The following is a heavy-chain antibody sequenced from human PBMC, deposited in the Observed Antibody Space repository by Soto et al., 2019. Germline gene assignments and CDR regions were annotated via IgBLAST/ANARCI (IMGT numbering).Heavy chain of an antibody. CDR2: ISLYNGNT. V-gene: IGHV1-18*04. J-gene: IGHJ4*02. CDR1: DFSFTSHG. D-gene: IGHD2-2*01. CDR3: ATYHLELFRFDY. Sequence: QIQLVQSGPEVKKPGASMKVSCKAYDFSFTSHGISWVRQAPGQGLEWMGWISLYNGNTNYAQQFQGSVTMTTDTSTSTAYMELRSLRSDDSAMYFCATYHLELFRFDYWGQGTLVTVSS.